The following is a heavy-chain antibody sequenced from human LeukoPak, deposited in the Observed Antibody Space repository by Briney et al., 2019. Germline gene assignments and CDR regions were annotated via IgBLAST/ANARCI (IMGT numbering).Heavy chain of an antibody. CDR2: INHSGST. J-gene: IGHJ4*02. CDR1: GGSFSGYY. Sequence: SETLSLTCAVYGGSFSGYYWSWIRQPPGKGLEWIGEINHSGSTNYNPSLKSRVTISVDTSKNQFSLKLSSVTAADTAVYYCARQTSPYCTSTSCYLFGDYWGQGTLVTVSS. D-gene: IGHD2-2*01. V-gene: IGHV4-34*01. CDR3: ARQTSPYCTSTSCYLFGDY.